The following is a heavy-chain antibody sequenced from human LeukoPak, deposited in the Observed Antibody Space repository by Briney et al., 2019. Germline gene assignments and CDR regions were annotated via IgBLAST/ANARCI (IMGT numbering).Heavy chain of an antibody. D-gene: IGHD5-18*01. CDR2: ISGSGGST. Sequence: GGSLRLSCAASGFTFSSYAMSWVRQAPGKGLEWVSAISGSGGSTHYADSVKGRFTISRDNSKNTLYLQMNSLRAEDTAVYYCAKDSQGYSYGYFAFDIWGQGTMVTVSS. CDR1: GFTFSSYA. CDR3: AKDSQGYSYGYFAFDI. V-gene: IGHV3-23*01. J-gene: IGHJ3*02.